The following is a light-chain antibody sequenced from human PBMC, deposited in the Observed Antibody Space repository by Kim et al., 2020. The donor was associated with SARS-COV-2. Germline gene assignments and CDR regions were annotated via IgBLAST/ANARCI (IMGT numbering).Light chain of an antibody. CDR1: QSISSW. Sequence: SAFVGDRVTITCRASQSISSWLAWYQQKPGKAPKLLIHKASSLESGVPSRFSGSGSGTEFTLTISSPQPDDFATYYCQQYNSYSYTFGQGTKLEI. CDR3: QQYNSYSYT. V-gene: IGKV1-5*03. CDR2: KAS. J-gene: IGKJ2*01.